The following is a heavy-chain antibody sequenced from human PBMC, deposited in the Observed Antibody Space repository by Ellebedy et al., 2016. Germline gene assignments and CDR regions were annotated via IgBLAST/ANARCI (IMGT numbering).Heavy chain of an antibody. V-gene: IGHV3-9*01. D-gene: IGHD5-18*01. J-gene: IGHJ4*02. CDR3: AREPTTMVPFDY. Sequence: SLKISXAASGFTFDDYAMHWVRQPPGKGLEWVSGISWNSGNIVYADSLKGRFTISRDNAKNTLYLQMNSLRAEDTAVYYCAREPTTMVPFDYWGQGTLVTVSS. CDR2: ISWNSGNI. CDR1: GFTFDDYA.